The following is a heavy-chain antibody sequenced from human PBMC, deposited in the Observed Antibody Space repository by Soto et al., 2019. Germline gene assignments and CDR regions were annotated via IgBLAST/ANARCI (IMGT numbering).Heavy chain of an antibody. CDR1: GFTLSNYG. J-gene: IGHJ4*02. CDR3: ARDPYDNSGSYFNAPLDY. Sequence: PGGSLRLSCAASGFTLSNYGMHWVRQAPGKGLDWVAVMWSDGTTKFYADSVKGRFTLSGDNSKNTLYLQTDSLRAEDTAVYYCARDPYDNSGSYFNAPLDYWGQGTLVTVSS. V-gene: IGHV3-33*01. CDR2: MWSDGTTK. D-gene: IGHD3-22*01.